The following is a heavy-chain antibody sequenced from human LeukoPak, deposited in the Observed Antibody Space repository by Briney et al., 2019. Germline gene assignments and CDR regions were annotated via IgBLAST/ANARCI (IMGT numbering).Heavy chain of an antibody. D-gene: IGHD1-26*01. J-gene: IGHJ3*02. CDR3: ARDGEVGATSGAFDI. CDR2: ISSSSSTI. CDR1: GFTFSSYS. Sequence: GGSLRLSCAASGFTFSSYSMNWVRQAPGKGLEWVSYISSSSSTIYYADSVKGRFTISRDNAKNSLYLQMNSLRAEDMAVYYCARDGEVGATSGAFDIWGQGTMVTVSS. V-gene: IGHV3-48*04.